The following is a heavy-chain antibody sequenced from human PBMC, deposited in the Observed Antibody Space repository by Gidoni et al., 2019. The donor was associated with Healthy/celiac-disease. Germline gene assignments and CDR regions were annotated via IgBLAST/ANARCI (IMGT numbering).Heavy chain of an antibody. CDR3: ARSGFGELLPPVAAYGMDV. V-gene: IGHV5-51*01. D-gene: IGHD3-10*01. CDR1: GYSFTSYR. Sequence: EVQLVQSGAEVKQTGESLKIPCKCSGYSFTSYRIGWVRQMPVKGLEWRGIISPGDSDTRYSPSFQGQVSISADKSISTAYLQWSSLKASDTAMYYCARSGFGELLPPVAAYGMDVWGQVTTVTVSS. CDR2: ISPGDSDT. J-gene: IGHJ6*02.